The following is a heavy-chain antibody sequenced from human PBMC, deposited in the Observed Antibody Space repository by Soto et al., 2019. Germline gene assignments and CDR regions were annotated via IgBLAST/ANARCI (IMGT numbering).Heavy chain of an antibody. Sequence: SETLSLTCTVSGGSISSSSYYWGWIRQPPGKGLEWIGSIYYSGSTYYNPSLKSRVTISVDTSKNQFSLKLSSVTAADTAVYYCARLGYDSSGYRFDYWGQGTLVTVSS. CDR3: ARLGYDSSGYRFDY. D-gene: IGHD3-22*01. CDR1: GGSISSSSYY. J-gene: IGHJ4*02. V-gene: IGHV4-39*01. CDR2: IYYSGST.